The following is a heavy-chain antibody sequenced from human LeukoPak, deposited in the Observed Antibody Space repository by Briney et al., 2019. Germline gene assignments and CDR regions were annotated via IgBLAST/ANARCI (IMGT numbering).Heavy chain of an antibody. V-gene: IGHV3-21*01. CDR3: ARDHEQVVQLDAFDI. D-gene: IGHD1-1*01. J-gene: IGHJ3*02. CDR1: GFTFSSYS. Sequence: GGSLRLSCAAFGFTFSSYSMNWVRQAPGKGLEWVSSISSSSTYIYYADSVKGRFTISRDDAKNSLYLQMNSLRAEDNAVYYCARDHEQVVQLDAFDIWGQGTMVTVSS. CDR2: ISSSSTYI.